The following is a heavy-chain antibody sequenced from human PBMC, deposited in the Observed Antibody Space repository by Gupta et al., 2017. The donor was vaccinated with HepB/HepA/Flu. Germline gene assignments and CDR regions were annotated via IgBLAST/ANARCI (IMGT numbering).Heavy chain of an antibody. CDR3: ARATGVVTPGFDY. J-gene: IGHJ4*02. CDR1: GGTFSSYA. Sequence: QVQLVQSGAAVKKPGSSVKVSCKASGGTFSSYAISWVRQAPGQGLEWMGRIIPILGIANDAQKFQGRVTITADKSTRTAYMELRRLRSEDTAVYYCARATGVVTPGFDYGGQGTMVTVSS. V-gene: IGHV1-69*04. CDR2: IIPILGIA. D-gene: IGHD4-23*01.